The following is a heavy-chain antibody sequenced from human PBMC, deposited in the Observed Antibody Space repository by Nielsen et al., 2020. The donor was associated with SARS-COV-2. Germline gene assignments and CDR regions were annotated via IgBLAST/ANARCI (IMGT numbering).Heavy chain of an antibody. J-gene: IGHJ6*03. CDR2: ISYDGSNK. CDR3: ARGAAPYYYYYYMDV. D-gene: IGHD1-26*01. V-gene: IGHV3-30*03. Sequence: GESLKISCAASGFTFSSYGMHWVRQAPGKGLEWVAVISYDGSNKYYADSVKGRFTISRDNSKNTLYLQMNSLRAEGTAVYYCARGAAPYYYYYYMDVWGKGTTVTVSS. CDR1: GFTFSSYG.